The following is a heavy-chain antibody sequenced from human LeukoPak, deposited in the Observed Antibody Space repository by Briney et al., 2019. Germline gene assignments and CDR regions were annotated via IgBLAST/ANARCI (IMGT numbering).Heavy chain of an antibody. Sequence: GRSLRLSCAASGFTFSSYGMHWVRQAPGKGLEWVSLISYDGGSDYYADSVKGRFTISRDNSKNTLYLQMNSLRPEDTAVYHCAKDGIRPYIWNDVVVLWGRGTLVTVSS. CDR2: ISYDGGSD. V-gene: IGHV3-30*18. CDR1: GFTFSSYG. CDR3: AKDGIRPYIWNDVVVL. D-gene: IGHD1-20*01. J-gene: IGHJ4*02.